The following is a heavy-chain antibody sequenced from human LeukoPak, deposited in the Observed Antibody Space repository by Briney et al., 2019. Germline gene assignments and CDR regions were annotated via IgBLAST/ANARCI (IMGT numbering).Heavy chain of an antibody. CDR3: ATYSSLNRREFQY. J-gene: IGHJ1*01. D-gene: IGHD3-22*01. V-gene: IGHV3-11*04. CDR1: GFTFSDYS. Sequence: GGSLRLSCTTSGFTFSDYSMTWIRQAPGKGLEWVSYISSSGGTIYYADSVKGRLTISRDNAKNSLYLQMNSLRAEDTAVYYCATYSSLNRREFQYWGQGTLLTVSS. CDR2: ISSSGGTI.